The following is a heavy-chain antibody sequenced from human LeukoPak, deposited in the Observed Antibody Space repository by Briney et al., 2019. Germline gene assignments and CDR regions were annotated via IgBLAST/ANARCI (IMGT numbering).Heavy chain of an antibody. Sequence: GGSLRLSCAASGFTFSDYYMSWIRQAPGKGLEWVSYISSRGSTIYYADSVKGRFTISRDNAKNSLYLLMNSLRAEDTAVYYCAKGVRLAAAGMDWFDPWGQGTLVTVSS. D-gene: IGHD6-13*01. CDR2: ISSRGSTI. V-gene: IGHV3-11*01. CDR3: AKGVRLAAAGMDWFDP. CDR1: GFTFSDYY. J-gene: IGHJ5*02.